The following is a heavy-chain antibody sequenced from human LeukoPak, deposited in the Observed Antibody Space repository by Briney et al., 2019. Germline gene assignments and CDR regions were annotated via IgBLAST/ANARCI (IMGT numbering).Heavy chain of an antibody. CDR2: INHSGST. CDR3: ARGYYYDSIAY. J-gene: IGHJ4*02. V-gene: IGHV4-34*01. Sequence: PSETLSLTCAVCGGSFSGYYWSWIRQPPGKGLEWIGGINHSGSTNYNPSLKSRVTISVDTSKNQFSLKLSSVTAADTAVYYCARGYYYDSIAYWGQGTLVTVSS. CDR1: GGSFSGYY. D-gene: IGHD3-22*01.